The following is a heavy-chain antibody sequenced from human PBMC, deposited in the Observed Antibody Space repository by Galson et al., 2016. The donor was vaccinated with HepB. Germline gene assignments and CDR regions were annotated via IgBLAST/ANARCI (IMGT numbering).Heavy chain of an antibody. CDR3: ARSALGGYNSAGDF. D-gene: IGHD6-19*01. V-gene: IGHV3-21*01. J-gene: IGHJ4*02. CDR1: GFSFSSYS. Sequence: SLRLSCAASGFSFSSYSMNWVRQAPGKGLEWVSFISGTSTYIYYADSLKGRFTISRDNAKNSLYLQMNNLRAEDTAVYYCARSALGGYNSAGDFWGQGTLVTVSS. CDR2: ISGTSTYI.